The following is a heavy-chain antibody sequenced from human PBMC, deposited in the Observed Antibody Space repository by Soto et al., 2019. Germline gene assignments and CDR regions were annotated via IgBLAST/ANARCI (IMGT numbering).Heavy chain of an antibody. CDR3: ARDSGGSGYEFDY. J-gene: IGHJ4*02. Sequence: LRLSCAASGFPFSAYGMHWVRQAPGKGLQWVAVIWFDGGNEYYADSVRGRFTISRDNSKSTLYLQMNSLTDEDTAVYYCARDSGGSGYEFDYWGQGTLVTVSS. CDR2: IWFDGGNE. D-gene: IGHD3-22*01. V-gene: IGHV3-33*01. CDR1: GFPFSAYG.